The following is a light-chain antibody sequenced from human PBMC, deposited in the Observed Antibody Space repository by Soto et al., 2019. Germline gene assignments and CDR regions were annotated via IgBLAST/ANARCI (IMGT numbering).Light chain of an antibody. CDR3: QQSYSAPFT. CDR1: QRIGKY. Sequence: DIQLSQSPSTLSASVGDTVTITCRASQRIGKYLNWYQQKPGKAPKLLIYAASSLQPGAPSSFSGSGSGTDFTLTISSLHLEDVATYYCQQSYSAPFTFGPGTKVDFK. CDR2: AAS. J-gene: IGKJ3*01. V-gene: IGKV1-39*01.